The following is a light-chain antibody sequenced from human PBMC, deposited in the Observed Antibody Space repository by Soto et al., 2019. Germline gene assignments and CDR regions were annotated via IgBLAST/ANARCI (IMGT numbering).Light chain of an antibody. J-gene: IGLJ1*01. CDR2: DVS. CDR3: SSYRSGNTPYV. Sequence: QSALTQPRSVSGSPGQSVTISCTGTSSDFGGYNYVSWYQHHPGKAPKLMIYDVSERPSGVPDRFSGSKSGNTASLTISGLRAEDEADYFCSSYRSGNTPYVFGLGTKVTVL. CDR1: SSDFGGYNY. V-gene: IGLV2-11*01.